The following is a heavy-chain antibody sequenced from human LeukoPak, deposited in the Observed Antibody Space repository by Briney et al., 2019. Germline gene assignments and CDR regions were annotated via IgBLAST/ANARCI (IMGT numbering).Heavy chain of an antibody. CDR3: ARTHVDNGAFDI. CDR2: ISSSSSYI. V-gene: IGHV3-21*01. Sequence: GGSLRLSCAASGFTFSSYSMNWVRQAPGKGLEWVSSISSSSSYIYYADSVKGRFTISRDNAKNSLYLQMSSLRAEDTAVYYCARTHVDNGAFDIWGQGTMVTVSS. CDR1: GFTFSSYS. D-gene: IGHD5-12*01. J-gene: IGHJ3*02.